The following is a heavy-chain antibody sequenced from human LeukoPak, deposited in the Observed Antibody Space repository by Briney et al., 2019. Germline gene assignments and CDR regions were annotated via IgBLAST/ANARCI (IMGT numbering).Heavy chain of an antibody. Sequence: GGSLRLSCAASGFTVSSRYMSWVRQAPGKGLEWVSVIYSGGSTYYADSVKGRFTISRDNSKNTLYLQMNSLRAEDTAVYYCARESTVTTPYFDYWGQGTLVTVAS. J-gene: IGHJ4*02. D-gene: IGHD4-17*01. V-gene: IGHV3-53*01. CDR2: IYSGGST. CDR3: ARESTVTTPYFDY. CDR1: GFTVSSRY.